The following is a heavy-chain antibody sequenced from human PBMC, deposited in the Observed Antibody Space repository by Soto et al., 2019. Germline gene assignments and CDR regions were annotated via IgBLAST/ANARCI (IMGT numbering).Heavy chain of an antibody. CDR3: SRGYRSCSGGIGYSGYYYAYKDV. CDR1: GGSISSYY. D-gene: IGHD2-15*01. Sequence: SETLSLTCTVSGGSISSYYWSWIRQPPGKGLEWIGYIYYSGSTNYNPSLTSRVTVSVDTSKNQFSLKLSSVTAADTAVYYCSRGYRSCSGGIGYSGYYYAYKDVWGKGTRVTLSS. V-gene: IGHV4-59*01. CDR2: IYYSGST. J-gene: IGHJ6*03.